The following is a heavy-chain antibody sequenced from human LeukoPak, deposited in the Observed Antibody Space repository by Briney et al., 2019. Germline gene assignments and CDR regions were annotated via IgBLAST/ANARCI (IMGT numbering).Heavy chain of an antibody. CDR2: INPSGGST. D-gene: IGHD3-10*01. CDR1: GYTFTSYY. Sequence: ASVKVSCKASGYTFTSYYMHWVRQAPGQGLEWMGIINPSGGSTNYAQKFQGRVTITADESTSTAYMELSSLRSEDTAVYYCARDVSLGVRGAFWFDPWGQGTLVTVSS. J-gene: IGHJ5*02. CDR3: ARDVSLGVRGAFWFDP. V-gene: IGHV1-46*01.